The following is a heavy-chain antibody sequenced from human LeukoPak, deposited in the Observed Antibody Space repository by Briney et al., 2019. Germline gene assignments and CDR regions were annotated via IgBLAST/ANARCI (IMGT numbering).Heavy chain of an antibody. CDR3: ARAIIRRDSDY. J-gene: IGHJ4*02. V-gene: IGHV3-48*01. CDR1: GFTFSSYS. CDR2: ISSSSSTI. Sequence: GGSLSLSCAASGFTFSSYSMNWVRQAPGKGLEWVSYISSSSSTIYYADSVKGRFTISRDNAKNSLYLQMNSLRAEDTAVYYCARAIIRRDSDYWGQGTLVTVSS.